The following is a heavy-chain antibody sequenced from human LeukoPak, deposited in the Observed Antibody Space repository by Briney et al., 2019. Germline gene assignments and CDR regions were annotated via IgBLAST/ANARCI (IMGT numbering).Heavy chain of an antibody. CDR2: IYYSGTT. CDR3: ARGGKWLQIDY. V-gene: IGHV4-59*01. Sequence: PSETLSLTCTVSGGSISSDYWSWIRQPPGKGLEWIGYIYYSGTTNYNPSIKSRVTISVDTSKNQFSLKLTSVTAADTAVYYCARGGKWLQIDYWGQGTLVTVSS. CDR1: GGSISSDY. D-gene: IGHD5-24*01. J-gene: IGHJ4*02.